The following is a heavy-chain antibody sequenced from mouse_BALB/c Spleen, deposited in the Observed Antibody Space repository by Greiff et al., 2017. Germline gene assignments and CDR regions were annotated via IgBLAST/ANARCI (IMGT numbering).Heavy chain of an antibody. CDR3: ARDQSSYYYGSSHCYFDV. J-gene: IGHJ1*01. CDR1: GFSLTGYG. D-gene: IGHD1-1*01. CDR2: IWGDGST. Sequence: VMLVESGPGLVAPSQSLSITCTVSGFSLTGYGVNWVRQPPGKGLEWLGMIWGDGSTDYNSALKSRLSISKDNSKSQVFLKMNSLQTDDTARYYCARDQSSYYYGSSHCYFDVWGAGTTVTVSS. V-gene: IGHV2-6-7*01.